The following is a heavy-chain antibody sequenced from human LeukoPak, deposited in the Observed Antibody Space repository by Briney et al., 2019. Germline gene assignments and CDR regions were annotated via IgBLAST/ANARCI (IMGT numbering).Heavy chain of an antibody. CDR1: GYTFTGYY. D-gene: IGHD3-10*01. J-gene: IGHJ4*02. Sequence: GASVKVSCKASGYTFTGYYMHWVRQAPGQGLEWMGWINPNSGGTNYAQKFQGRVTMTRNTSISTAYMELSSLRSDDTAVYYCARKYLYGSGKPHFDYWGQGTLVTVSS. V-gene: IGHV1-2*02. CDR2: INPNSGGT. CDR3: ARKYLYGSGKPHFDY.